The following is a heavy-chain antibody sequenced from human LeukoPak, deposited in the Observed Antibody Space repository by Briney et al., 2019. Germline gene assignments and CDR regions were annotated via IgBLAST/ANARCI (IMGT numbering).Heavy chain of an antibody. Sequence: SETLSLTCTVSGGSISSGGYYWSWIRQHPGKGLEWIGYIYYSGSTYYNPSLKSRVTISVDTSKNQFSLKLSPVTTADTAVYYCARDLTYYDFWSGYSVWFDPWGQGTLVTVSS. CDR2: IYYSGST. V-gene: IGHV4-31*03. D-gene: IGHD3-3*01. CDR3: ARDLTYYDFWSGYSVWFDP. J-gene: IGHJ5*02. CDR1: GGSISSGGYY.